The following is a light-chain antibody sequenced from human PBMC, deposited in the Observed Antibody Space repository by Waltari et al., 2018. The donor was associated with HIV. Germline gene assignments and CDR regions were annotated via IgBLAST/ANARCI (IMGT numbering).Light chain of an antibody. CDR2: RNT. CDR1: SSNIGYNY. J-gene: IGLJ2*01. Sequence: QAVLTQPPSASGTPGQRVTISCSGSSSNIGYNYVYWYQQIPGTAPKLLIYRNTQRPSGFPDRFSGAKSGTSASLTISGLRSDDEADYYCVAWDDSLSGHVVIGGGTKLTVL. CDR3: VAWDDSLSGHVV. V-gene: IGLV1-47*01.